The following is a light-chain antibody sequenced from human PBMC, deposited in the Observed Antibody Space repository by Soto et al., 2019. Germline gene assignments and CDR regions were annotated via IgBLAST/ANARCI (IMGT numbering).Light chain of an antibody. V-gene: IGLV1-44*01. CDR3: AAWDESLKAQV. Sequence: QSVLTQPPSTSGTPGQRVTISCSGSNSNIGSNTVNWYQQLPGTAPKLLIYSNNQRPSGVPDRFSGSKSGTSASLAISGLQSEDEADYYCAAWDESLKAQVFAGGTKLTVL. J-gene: IGLJ3*02. CDR2: SNN. CDR1: NSNIGSNT.